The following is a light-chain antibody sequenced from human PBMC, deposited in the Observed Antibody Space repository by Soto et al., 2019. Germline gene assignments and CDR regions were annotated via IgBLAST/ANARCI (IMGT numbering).Light chain of an antibody. J-gene: IGLJ1*01. Sequence: QSVLTQPPSASGSSGQSVTISCTGTSSDVGGYNSVSWYQQHPGKAPKLMIYEVTKRPSGVPDRFSGSKSGNTASLTVSGLQDEDEADYYCSSYAGSNNFVFGTGTKVTVL. V-gene: IGLV2-8*01. CDR2: EVT. CDR1: SSDVGGYNS. CDR3: SSYAGSNNFV.